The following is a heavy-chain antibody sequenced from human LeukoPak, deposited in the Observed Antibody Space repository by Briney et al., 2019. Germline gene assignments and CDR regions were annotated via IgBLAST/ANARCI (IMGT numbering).Heavy chain of an antibody. CDR2: IYPSGST. V-gene: IGHV4-4*09. CDR1: GGSISSYY. J-gene: IGHJ5*02. D-gene: IGHD3-10*01. CDR3: ARLMVRGVIRAFDP. Sequence: SETLSLTCTVSGGSISSYYWTWIRQPPGERLEWIGYIYPSGSTNYNPSLKSRVTISADTSKNHFSLSLNSMTAADTAVYYCARLMVRGVIRAFDPWGQGTLVTVSS.